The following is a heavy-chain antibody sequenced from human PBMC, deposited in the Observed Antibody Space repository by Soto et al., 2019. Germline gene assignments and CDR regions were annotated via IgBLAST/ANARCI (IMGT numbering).Heavy chain of an antibody. CDR3: GRLLPGNTDY. CDR2: ISYDGSNK. Sequence: PGGSLRLSCAASGFTFSSYGMHWVRQAQGKGLEWVAVISYDGSNKYYADSVKGRFTISRDNSKNTLYLQMNSLRAEDTAVYYCGRLLPGNTDYWGQGPLVTVSS. V-gene: IGHV3-30*03. J-gene: IGHJ4*02. D-gene: IGHD3-10*01. CDR1: GFTFSSYG.